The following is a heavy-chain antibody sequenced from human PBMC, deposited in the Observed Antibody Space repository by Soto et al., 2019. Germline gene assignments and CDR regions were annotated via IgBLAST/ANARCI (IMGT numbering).Heavy chain of an antibody. J-gene: IGHJ4*02. V-gene: IGHV1-3*01. CDR2: INAGNGHT. CDR3: ASPSYGSGSYY. D-gene: IGHD3-10*01. Sequence: QVQLVQSGAEVKKPGASVKVSCKASGYTFSNYLLHWVRQAPGQGLEWMGWINAGNGHTKYSQKFQGRGTFTRDTSATTAYIELSSLRSEETAVYYCASPSYGSGSYYWGQGTLVTVSS. CDR1: GYTFSNYL.